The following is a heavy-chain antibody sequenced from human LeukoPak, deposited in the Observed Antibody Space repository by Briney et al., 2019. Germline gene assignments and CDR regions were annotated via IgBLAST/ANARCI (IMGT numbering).Heavy chain of an antibody. Sequence: PSETLSLTCTVSGRSIRSYYWRWIRQPPGKGLEWIGYIYYSGSTNYNPSLKSRVTISVDTSKNQFSLKLSSVTAADTAVYYCARSGGAAAGVFDYWGQGTLVTVSS. CDR1: GRSIRSYY. CDR3: ARSGGAAAGVFDY. J-gene: IGHJ4*02. D-gene: IGHD6-13*01. CDR2: IYYSGST. V-gene: IGHV4-59*08.